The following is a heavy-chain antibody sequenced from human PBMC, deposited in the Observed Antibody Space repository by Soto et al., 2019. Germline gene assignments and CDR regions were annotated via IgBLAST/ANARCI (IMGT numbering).Heavy chain of an antibody. J-gene: IGHJ4*02. CDR1: GYTFTSYH. Sequence: QVQLVQSGAEVKKPGASVKVSCKTSGYTFTSYHISWVRQAPGQGLEWMGWISAYNTNPNYAQKFQGRVTMTTDTLTSTAYMELRSRRSDDTAVYYCARDTPPTDYWGQGTLVTVSS. CDR2: ISAYNTNP. CDR3: ARDTPPTDY. V-gene: IGHV1-18*01.